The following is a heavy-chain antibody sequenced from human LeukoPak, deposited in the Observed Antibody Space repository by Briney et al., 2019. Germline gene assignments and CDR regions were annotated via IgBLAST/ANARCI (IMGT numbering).Heavy chain of an antibody. D-gene: IGHD2-15*01. V-gene: IGHV3-30*02. J-gene: IGHJ4*02. CDR3: AKDLPDRYSLEY. Sequence: GGSLRLSCAASGFTFSIYWMHWVRQAPGKGLEWVAFTNYDGSDRCYADSVKGRFTVSRDNPKNTLYLQMNSLRTEDTAVYYCAKDLPDRYSLEYWGQGTMVTVPS. CDR1: GFTFSIYW. CDR2: TNYDGSDR.